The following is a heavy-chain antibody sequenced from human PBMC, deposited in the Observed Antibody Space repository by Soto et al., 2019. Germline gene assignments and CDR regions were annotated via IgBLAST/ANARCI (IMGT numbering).Heavy chain of an antibody. J-gene: IGHJ4*02. Sequence: GVYLRLPYAASGFTLRSYAMSGVRQAPGKGLEWVSAISGSGGSTYYADSVKGRFTISRDNSKNTLYLQMNSLRAEDTAVYYCVKLCSTVFGVVSYCGQGSSVIVSA. CDR1: GFTLRSYA. V-gene: IGHV3-23*01. D-gene: IGHD3-3*01. CDR2: ISGSGGST. CDR3: VKLCSTVFGVVSY.